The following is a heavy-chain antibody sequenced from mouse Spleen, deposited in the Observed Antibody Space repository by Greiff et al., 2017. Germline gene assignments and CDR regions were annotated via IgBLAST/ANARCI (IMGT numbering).Heavy chain of an antibody. Sequence: VQLQQSGPGLVQPSQSLSITCTVSGFSLTSYGVHWVRQSPGKGLEWLGVIWRGGSTDYNAAFMSRLSITKDNSKSQVFFKMNSLQADDTAIYYCAKEVYYYGSSEYYYAMDYWGQGTSVTVSS. D-gene: IGHD1-1*01. CDR1: GFSLTSYG. J-gene: IGHJ4*01. CDR3: AKEVYYYGSSEYYYAMDY. CDR2: IWRGGST. V-gene: IGHV2-5*01.